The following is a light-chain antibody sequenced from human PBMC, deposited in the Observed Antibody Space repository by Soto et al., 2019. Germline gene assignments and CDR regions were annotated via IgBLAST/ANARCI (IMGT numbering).Light chain of an antibody. J-gene: IGKJ1*01. CDR1: QSVSSY. CDR3: QQGTNWPWT. V-gene: IGKV3-11*01. Sequence: EIVLTQSPATLSLSPGERATLSCRASQSVSSYLAWYQQKPGQAPRLLIYDASNRATGIPARFSGSGSGTDITLTISSLEPEDFAVYHCQQGTNWPWTFGQGTKVEIK. CDR2: DAS.